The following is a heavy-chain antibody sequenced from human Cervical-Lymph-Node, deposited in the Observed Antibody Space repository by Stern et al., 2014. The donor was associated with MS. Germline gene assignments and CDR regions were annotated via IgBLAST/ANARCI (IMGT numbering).Heavy chain of an antibody. CDR2: IWYDGSKE. CDR3: ARETAMVEFDC. D-gene: IGHD5-18*01. J-gene: IGHJ4*02. V-gene: IGHV3-33*01. CDR1: GFTFSSYG. Sequence: VQLVESGGGVVQPGRSLRLSCAASGFTFSSYGMHWVRQAPGKGLEWVTLIWYDGSKENYADSVKGRFTISRDNSKNTLYLQMDSLRAEDTAVYYCARETAMVEFDCWGQGTLVTVS.